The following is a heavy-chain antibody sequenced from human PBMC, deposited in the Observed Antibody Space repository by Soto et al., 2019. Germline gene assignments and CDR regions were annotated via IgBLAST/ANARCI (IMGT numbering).Heavy chain of an antibody. CDR3: ARGDCSSTSCYIDWFDP. V-gene: IGHV1-2*04. Sequence: VASVKVSCKASGYTFTGYYMHWVRQAPGQGLEWMGWINPNSGGTNYAQKFQGWVTMTRDTSISTAYMELSRLRSDDTAVYYCARGDCSSTSCYIDWFDPWGQGTLVTVSS. CDR2: INPNSGGT. CDR1: GYTFTGYY. J-gene: IGHJ5*02. D-gene: IGHD2-2*02.